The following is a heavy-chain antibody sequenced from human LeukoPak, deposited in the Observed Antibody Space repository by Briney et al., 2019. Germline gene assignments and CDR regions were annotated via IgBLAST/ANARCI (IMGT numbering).Heavy chain of an antibody. V-gene: IGHV3-23*01. D-gene: IGHD3/OR15-3a*01. J-gene: IGHJ4*02. CDR2: VSPPGGGT. Sequence: PGGSLRLSCAASGFTFSSYSMNWVRQAPGKGLEWLSGVSPPGGGTYYADSVRGRFTISRDKFKNTLYLQMNSLRAGDTAVYFCARGDYYFDYWGQGTLVTVSS. CDR1: GFTFSSYS. CDR3: ARGDYYFDY.